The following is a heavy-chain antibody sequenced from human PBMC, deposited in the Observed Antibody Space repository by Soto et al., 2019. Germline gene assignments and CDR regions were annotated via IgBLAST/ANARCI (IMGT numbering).Heavy chain of an antibody. CDR1: GFTFSSYA. Sequence: GGSLRLSCSASGFTFSSYAMHWVRQAPGKGLEYVSAISSNGSSTYYADSVKGRFTVSRDNSKNTLYLQMSSLRAEDTAVYYCVKGRGAARRYYYGMDVWGQGTTVTVSS. D-gene: IGHD6-6*01. V-gene: IGHV3-64D*06. CDR2: ISSNGSST. CDR3: VKGRGAARRYYYGMDV. J-gene: IGHJ6*02.